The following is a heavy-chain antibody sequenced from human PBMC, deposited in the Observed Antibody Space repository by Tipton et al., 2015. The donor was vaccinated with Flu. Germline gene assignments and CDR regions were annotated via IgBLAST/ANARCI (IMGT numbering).Heavy chain of an antibody. V-gene: IGHV4-34*01. D-gene: IGHD3-22*01. CDR2: IYHSGST. CDR1: GGSFSGYY. CDR3: ARDWTYYYDSSGYYSDAFDI. J-gene: IGHJ3*02. Sequence: TLSLTCAVYGGSFSGYYWSWIRQPPGKGLEWIGSIYHSGSTNYNPSLKSRVTMSVDTSKNQFSLKLSSVTAADTAVYYCARDWTYYYDSSGYYSDAFDIWGQGTMVTVSS.